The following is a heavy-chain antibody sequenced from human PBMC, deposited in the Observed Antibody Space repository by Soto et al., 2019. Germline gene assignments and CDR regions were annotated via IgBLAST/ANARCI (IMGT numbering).Heavy chain of an antibody. J-gene: IGHJ4*02. Sequence: GGSLRLSCAASGFTFSSYSMNWVRQAPGKGLEWVSSISSSSSYIYYADSVKGRFTISRDNAKNSLYLQMNSLRAEDTAVYYCATDMITFGGDGPYYFDYWGQGTLVTVSS. CDR1: GFTFSSYS. CDR3: ATDMITFGGDGPYYFDY. D-gene: IGHD3-16*01. CDR2: ISSSSSYI. V-gene: IGHV3-21*01.